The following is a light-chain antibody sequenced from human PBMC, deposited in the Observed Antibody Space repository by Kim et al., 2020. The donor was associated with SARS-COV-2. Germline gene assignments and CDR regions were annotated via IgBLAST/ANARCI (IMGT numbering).Light chain of an antibody. Sequence: LSPGERATLSCRASQSVSSSYLAWYQQKPGQAPRLLIYGASSRATGIPDRFSGSGSGTDFTLSISRLEPEDFAVYYCQQYGSSPYTFGQGTKLEI. CDR1: QSVSSSY. CDR2: GAS. J-gene: IGKJ2*01. CDR3: QQYGSSPYT. V-gene: IGKV3-20*01.